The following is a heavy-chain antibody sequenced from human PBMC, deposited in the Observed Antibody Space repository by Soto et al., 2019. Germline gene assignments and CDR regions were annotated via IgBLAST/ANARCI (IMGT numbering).Heavy chain of an antibody. Sequence: PGGSLRLSCAASGFTFSSYSMNWVRQAPGKELEWVSSISSSSSYIYYADSVKGRFTISRDNAKNSLYLQMNSLRAEDTAVYYCAREKPGIAVAGAKKYDYWGQGTLVTVSS. D-gene: IGHD6-19*01. CDR2: ISSSSSYI. J-gene: IGHJ4*02. CDR1: GFTFSSYS. V-gene: IGHV3-21*01. CDR3: AREKPGIAVAGAKKYDY.